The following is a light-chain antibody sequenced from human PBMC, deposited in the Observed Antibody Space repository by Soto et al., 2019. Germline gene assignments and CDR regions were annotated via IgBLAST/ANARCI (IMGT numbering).Light chain of an antibody. CDR2: DAS. CDR3: QQYGSSPPIT. V-gene: IGKV3-20*01. CDR1: RSVSSN. J-gene: IGKJ5*01. Sequence: EIVLTQSPATLSFSPGEKTTHSCRASRSVSSNLAWYQQKPGQAPRLLIYDASNRATGIPARFSGSGSGTDFTLTISRLEPEDFAVYYCQQYGSSPPITFGQGTRLEIK.